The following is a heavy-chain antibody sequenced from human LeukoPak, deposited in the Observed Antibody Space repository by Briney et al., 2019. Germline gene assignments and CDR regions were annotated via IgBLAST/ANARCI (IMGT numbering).Heavy chain of an antibody. V-gene: IGHV3-33*01. J-gene: IGHJ3*02. D-gene: IGHD3-22*01. Sequence: GGSLRLSRAASGFTFSNYGMHWVRQVPGKGLEWVAAIWFDGIRKYYADSVKGRLTISRDNSKNTLYLQMNSLRAEDTAVYYCARDLEDSSPFGAFDMWGQGTMVTVSS. CDR2: IWFDGIRK. CDR3: ARDLEDSSPFGAFDM. CDR1: GFTFSNYG.